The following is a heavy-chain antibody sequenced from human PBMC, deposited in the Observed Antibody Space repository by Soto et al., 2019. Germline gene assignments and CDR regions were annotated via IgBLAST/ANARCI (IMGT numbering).Heavy chain of an antibody. CDR3: ARGGITIFGVVTSPYYMDV. D-gene: IGHD3-3*01. CDR1: GFTFSSYS. V-gene: IGHV3-21*01. J-gene: IGHJ6*03. Sequence: GGSLRLSCAASGFTFSSYSMNWVRQAPGKGLEWVSSISSSSSYIYYADSVKGRFTISRDNAKNSLYLQMNSLRAEDTAVYYCARGGITIFGVVTSPYYMDVWGKGTTVTVSS. CDR2: ISSSSSYI.